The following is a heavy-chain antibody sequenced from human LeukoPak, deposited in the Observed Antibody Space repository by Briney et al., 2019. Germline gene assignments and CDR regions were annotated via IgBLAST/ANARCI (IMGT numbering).Heavy chain of an antibody. Sequence: GGCLRLSCAASGFTFSSYAMSWVRQAPGKGLEWVSAISGSGGSTYYADSVKGRLTISRENAKNTMYLQMNSLRAEDTAVYYCAKVTGFGYSSGGAFDIWGQGTMVTVSP. CDR3: AKVTGFGYSSGGAFDI. D-gene: IGHD6-19*01. J-gene: IGHJ3*02. CDR2: ISGSGGST. CDR1: GFTFSSYA. V-gene: IGHV3-23*01.